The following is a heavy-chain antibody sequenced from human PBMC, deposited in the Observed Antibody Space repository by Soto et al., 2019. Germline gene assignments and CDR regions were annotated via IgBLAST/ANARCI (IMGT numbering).Heavy chain of an antibody. CDR3: ARVSITIFGVVIIGVAFDI. CDR2: IYYSGST. J-gene: IGHJ3*02. CDR1: GGSISSGDYY. Sequence: SETLSLTCTVSGGSISSGDYYWSWIRQPPGKGLEWIGYIYYSGSTYYNPSLKSRVTISVDTSKNQFSLKLSSVTAADTAVYYCARVSITIFGVVIIGVAFDIWGQGTMVTVSS. V-gene: IGHV4-30-4*01. D-gene: IGHD3-3*01.